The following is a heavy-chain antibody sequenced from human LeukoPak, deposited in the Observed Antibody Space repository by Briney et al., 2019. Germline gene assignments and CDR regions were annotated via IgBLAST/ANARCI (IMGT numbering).Heavy chain of an antibody. CDR3: ARGPDQFSSGWSFFDY. CDR2: IIPIFGTA. D-gene: IGHD6-19*01. V-gene: IGHV1-69*06. J-gene: IGHJ4*02. Sequence: SVKVSCKASGGTFSSYAISWVRQAPGQGLEWMGGIIPIFGTANYAQKFQGRVTITADKSTSTAYMELSSLRSEDTAVYYCARGPDQFSSGWSFFDYWGQGTLVPVSS. CDR1: GGTFSSYA.